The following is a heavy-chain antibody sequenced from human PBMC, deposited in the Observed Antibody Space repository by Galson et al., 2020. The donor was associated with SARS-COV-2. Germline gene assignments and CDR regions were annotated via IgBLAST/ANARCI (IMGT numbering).Heavy chain of an antibody. Sequence: ASVKVSCKASGYTFTSYYMHWVRQAPGQGLEWMGIINPSGGSTSYAQKFQGRVTMTRDTSTSTVYMELSSLRSEDTAVYYCARARPYDSSGYYYGGWFDPWGQGTLVTVSS. V-gene: IGHV1-46*01. J-gene: IGHJ5*02. D-gene: IGHD3-22*01. CDR3: ARARPYDSSGYYYGGWFDP. CDR2: INPSGGST. CDR1: GYTFTSYY.